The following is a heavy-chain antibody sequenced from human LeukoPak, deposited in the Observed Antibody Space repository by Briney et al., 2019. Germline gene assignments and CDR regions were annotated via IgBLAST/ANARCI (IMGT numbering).Heavy chain of an antibody. CDR2: MNPNSGNT. CDR3: ARENIVVVPAAIRLNYYYYMDV. CDR1: GYTFTSYD. Sequence: GASVKVSCKASGYTFTSYDINWVRQATGQGLEWMGWMNPNSGNTGYARKFQGRVTMTRNTSINTAYMELSSLRSEDTAVYYCARENIVVVPAAIRLNYYYYMDVWGKGTTVTVSS. V-gene: IGHV1-8*01. J-gene: IGHJ6*03. D-gene: IGHD2-2*02.